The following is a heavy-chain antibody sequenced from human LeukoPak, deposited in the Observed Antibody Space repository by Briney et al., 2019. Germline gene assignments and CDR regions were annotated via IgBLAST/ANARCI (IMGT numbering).Heavy chain of an antibody. J-gene: IGHJ3*02. CDR3: ARRRSPSETGAFDI. D-gene: IGHD5-24*01. V-gene: IGHV4-38-2*02. CDR1: GYSISSGYY. Sequence: SETLSLTCTVSGYSISSGYYWGWIRQPPGKGLEWIGTIYQSGSTYYNPSLESRVTISVDTSKNQFSLRLSSVTAADTAVYYCARRRSPSETGAFDIWGQGSMVTVSS. CDR2: IYQSGST.